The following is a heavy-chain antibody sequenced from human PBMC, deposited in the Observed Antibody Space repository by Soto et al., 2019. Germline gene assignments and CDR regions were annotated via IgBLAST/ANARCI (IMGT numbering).Heavy chain of an antibody. CDR3: PKRPFPAGLQGALGAFDI. V-gene: IGHV3-23*01. CDR1: GFTFNIYA. CDR2: ISGSGGST. Sequence: EVQVLESGGGLVQPGGSLRLSCAASGFTFNIYAMSWVRQAPGKGLEWVSDISGSGGSTYYADSVKGRFTISRDNSKNSVYVQMTSLRAEDTAVYYCPKRPFPAGLQGALGAFDICGQGTMVTVSS. J-gene: IGHJ3*02.